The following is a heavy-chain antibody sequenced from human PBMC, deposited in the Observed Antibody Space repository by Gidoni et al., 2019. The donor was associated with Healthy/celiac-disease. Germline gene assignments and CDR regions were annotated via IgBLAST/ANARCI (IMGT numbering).Heavy chain of an antibody. CDR3: AKSQPIKETYYYDSSGYPGGGAFDI. J-gene: IGHJ3*02. CDR2: ISWNSGSI. Sequence: EVQLVESGGGWVQPGRSLRLSCADAGFTFEDYAMHWVRQAPGKGLEWVSGISWNSGSIGYADSVKGRFTISIDNAKNSLYLQMNSLRAEDTALYYCAKSQPIKETYYYDSSGYPGGGAFDIWGQGTMVTVSS. V-gene: IGHV3-9*01. D-gene: IGHD3-22*01. CDR1: GFTFEDYA.